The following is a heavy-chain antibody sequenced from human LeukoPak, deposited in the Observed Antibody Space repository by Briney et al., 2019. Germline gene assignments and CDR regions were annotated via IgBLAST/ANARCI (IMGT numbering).Heavy chain of an antibody. D-gene: IGHD2-8*01. CDR3: AKDLVYGLGC. Sequence: PGGSLRLSCAGSRFTFSSYAMSWVRQAPGKGLEWVSSISASGGSTYYADSVKGRFTISRDNSKNTLYFQMNSLRAEDTAVYYCAKDLVYGLGCRGQGTLVTV. CDR1: RFTFSSYA. V-gene: IGHV3-23*01. J-gene: IGHJ4*02. CDR2: ISASGGST.